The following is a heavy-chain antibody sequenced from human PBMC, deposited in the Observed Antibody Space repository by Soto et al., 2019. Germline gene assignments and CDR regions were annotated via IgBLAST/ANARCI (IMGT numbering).Heavy chain of an antibody. V-gene: IGHV4-4*02. J-gene: IGHJ6*02. D-gene: IGHD2-8*01. Sequence: QVQLQESGPGLVKPSGTLSLTCAVSGASISSSNWWCWVRQPPGKGLEWIGEIYHIGHTNYNPSLESRVPISVDKPKNQFPLRLSSVTAADTAVYYCPRRTWGMDVSGQGTTVIVSS. CDR3: PRRTWGMDV. CDR2: IYHIGHT. CDR1: GASISSSNW.